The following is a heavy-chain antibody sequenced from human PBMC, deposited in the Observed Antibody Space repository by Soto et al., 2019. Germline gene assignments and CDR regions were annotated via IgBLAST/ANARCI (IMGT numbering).Heavy chain of an antibody. Sequence: SETLSLTCAVSGFSISTAYYWGWVRQPPGKGLEWIGSIYRSGNTYSNPSLRSRFTISIDASKNQFSLNLNSVTAADTATYYCVRASGIRLWRIDFWGQGTLVTVYS. J-gene: IGHJ4*02. D-gene: IGHD5-18*01. CDR2: IYRSGNT. CDR1: GFSISTAYY. CDR3: VRASGIRLWRIDF. V-gene: IGHV4-38-2*01.